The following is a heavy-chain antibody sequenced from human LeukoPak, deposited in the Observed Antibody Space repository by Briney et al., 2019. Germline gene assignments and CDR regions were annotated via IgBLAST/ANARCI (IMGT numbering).Heavy chain of an antibody. Sequence: SVKVSCKASGGTFSSYAISWVRQAPGQGLEWMGRIIPILGIANYAQKFQGRVTITADKSTSTAYMELSSLRSEDTAVYYCARDGRYCSSTSCAPDNYWGQGTLVTVSS. D-gene: IGHD2-2*01. CDR2: IIPILGIA. V-gene: IGHV1-69*04. J-gene: IGHJ4*02. CDR1: GGTFSSYA. CDR3: ARDGRYCSSTSCAPDNY.